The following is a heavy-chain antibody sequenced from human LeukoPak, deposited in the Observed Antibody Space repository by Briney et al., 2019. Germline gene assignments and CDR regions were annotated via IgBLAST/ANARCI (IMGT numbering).Heavy chain of an antibody. J-gene: IGHJ4*02. V-gene: IGHV1-69*04. Sequence: SVKVSCKASGGTFSSYTISWVRQAPGQGLEWMGRIIPILGIANYAQKFQGRVTITADRSTSTAYMELSSLRSEDTAVYYCARDAALTVTMAYYWGQGTLVTVSS. CDR2: IIPILGIA. CDR1: GGTFSSYT. CDR3: ARDAALTVTMAYY. D-gene: IGHD4-11*01.